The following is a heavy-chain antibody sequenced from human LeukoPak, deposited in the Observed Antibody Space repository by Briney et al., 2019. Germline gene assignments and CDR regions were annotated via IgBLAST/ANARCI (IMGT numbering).Heavy chain of an antibody. CDR2: ISYDGSNK. Sequence: PGGSLRLSCAASGFTFSSYAMHWVRQAPGKGLEWVAVISYDGSNKYYADSVKGRFTISRDNSKNTLYLQMNSLRAEDTAVYCCARDLYSSSCFDYWGQGTLVTVSS. CDR1: GFTFSSYA. D-gene: IGHD6-6*01. V-gene: IGHV3-30-3*01. J-gene: IGHJ4*02. CDR3: ARDLYSSSCFDY.